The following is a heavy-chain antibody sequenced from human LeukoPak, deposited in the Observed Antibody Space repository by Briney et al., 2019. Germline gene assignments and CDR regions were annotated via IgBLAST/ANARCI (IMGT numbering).Heavy chain of an antibody. CDR2: INPNSGGT. V-gene: IGHV1-2*02. D-gene: IGHD2-15*01. CDR3: ARGHCSGGNCYFDY. J-gene: IGHJ4*02. Sequence: ASVKVSCKASGYTFTGYYMHWVRQAPGQGLEWMGWINPNSGGTNYAQKFQGRVTMTRDTSISTGYMELSSLRSDDTAVYYCARGHCSGGNCYFDYWGQGTLVTVSS. CDR1: GYTFTGYY.